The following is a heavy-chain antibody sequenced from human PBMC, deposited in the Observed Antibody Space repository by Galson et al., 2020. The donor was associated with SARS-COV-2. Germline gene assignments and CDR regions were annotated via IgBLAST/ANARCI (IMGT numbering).Heavy chain of an antibody. CDR1: GFTFSSYG. D-gene: IGHD6-19*01. CDR2: IWYDGSNK. J-gene: IGHJ4*02. V-gene: IGHV3-33*01. CDR3: ARDSSGWYGVDY. Sequence: GGSLRLSCAGSGFTFSSYGMHWVRQAPGKGLEWVAVIWYDGSNKYYADSVKGRFTISRDNSKNTLYLQMNSLRAEDTAVYYCARDSSGWYGVDYWGQGTLVTVSS.